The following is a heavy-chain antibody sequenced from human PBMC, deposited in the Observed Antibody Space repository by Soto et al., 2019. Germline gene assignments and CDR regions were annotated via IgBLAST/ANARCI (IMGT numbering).Heavy chain of an antibody. CDR3: ARGGDYGGNSYYYAMDV. V-gene: IGHV4-61*01. J-gene: IGHJ6*02. Sequence: SEILSLTCTVSGASVTSGSYSWSWIRQPPGKGLECIGYFYYSGSTNSNPSLKSRVTVSVDTSKNQFSLRLRSVTAADTAVYYCARGGDYGGNSYYYAMDVWGQGTTVNVSS. CDR2: FYYSGST. D-gene: IGHD4-17*01. CDR1: GASVTSGSYS.